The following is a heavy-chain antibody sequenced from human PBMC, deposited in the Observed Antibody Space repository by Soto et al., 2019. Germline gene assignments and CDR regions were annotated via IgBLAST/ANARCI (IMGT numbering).Heavy chain of an antibody. V-gene: IGHV3-23*01. Sequence: SLRLSCAASGFTFSSYAMSWVRQAPGKGLEWVSAISGSGGSTYYADSVKGRFTISRDNSKNTLYLQMNSLRAEDTAVYYCAKDHIRDTIYYYYYGMDVWGQGTTVTVSS. D-gene: IGHD5-18*01. CDR2: ISGSGGST. J-gene: IGHJ6*02. CDR1: GFTFSSYA. CDR3: AKDHIRDTIYYYYYGMDV.